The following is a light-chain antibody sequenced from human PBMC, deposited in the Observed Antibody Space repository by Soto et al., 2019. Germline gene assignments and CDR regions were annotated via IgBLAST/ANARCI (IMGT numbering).Light chain of an antibody. Sequence: DMQMTQSPSSLSASLGVRVTITCRASQGIRNYLAWYQQKPGKVPKLLIYAASTLQSEVPSRFSGSVSGTDFTLTISSLHPEDVATYYCQKYNSAPRTFGQGTKAEIK. CDR3: QKYNSAPRT. J-gene: IGKJ1*01. CDR2: AAS. V-gene: IGKV1-27*01. CDR1: QGIRNY.